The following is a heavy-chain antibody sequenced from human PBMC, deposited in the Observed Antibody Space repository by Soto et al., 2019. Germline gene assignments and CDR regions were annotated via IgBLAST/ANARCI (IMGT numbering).Heavy chain of an antibody. D-gene: IGHD5-12*01. CDR1: GGSFSGYY. V-gene: IGHV4-34*01. Sequence: QVQLQQWGAGLLKPSETLSLTCAVYGGSFSGYYWSWIRQPPGKGLEWIGEINHSGSTNYNPSLKSRVTISVDTSKNQFSLKLSSVTAADTAVYYCARAHVDIVATPNFDYWGQGTLVTVS. J-gene: IGHJ4*02. CDR2: INHSGST. CDR3: ARAHVDIVATPNFDY.